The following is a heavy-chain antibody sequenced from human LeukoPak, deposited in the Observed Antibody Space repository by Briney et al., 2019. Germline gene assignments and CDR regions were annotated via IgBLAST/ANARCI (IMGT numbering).Heavy chain of an antibody. CDR3: ARKIYYDTSGYTHAFDI. CDR1: GFTFDDYG. Sequence: GGSLRLSCAASGFTFDDYGMSWVRQAPGKGLEWVSGINWNGGSTGYADSVKGRFTISRDNAKNSLYLQMNSLRAEDTAVYYCARKIYYDTSGYTHAFDIWGQGTMVTVSS. CDR2: INWNGGST. V-gene: IGHV3-20*04. D-gene: IGHD3-22*01. J-gene: IGHJ3*02.